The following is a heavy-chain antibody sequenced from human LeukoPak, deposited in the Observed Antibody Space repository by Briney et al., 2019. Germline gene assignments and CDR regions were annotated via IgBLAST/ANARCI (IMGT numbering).Heavy chain of an antibody. V-gene: IGHV4-61*01. CDR2: IYYSGST. J-gene: IGHJ3*02. D-gene: IGHD3-22*01. Sequence: PSETLSLTCTVSGGSVSSGSYYWSWIRQPPGKGLEWIGYIYYSGSTNYNPSLKGRVTISVDTSKNQFSLKLSSVTAADTAVYYCARESGADYYDSSGYQVDIWGQGTMVTVSS. CDR3: ARESGADYYDSSGYQVDI. CDR1: GGSVSSGSYY.